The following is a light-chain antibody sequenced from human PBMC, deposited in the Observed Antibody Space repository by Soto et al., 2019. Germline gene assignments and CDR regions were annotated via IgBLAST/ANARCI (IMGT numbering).Light chain of an antibody. V-gene: IGKV3D-20*02. CDR1: QSVSSN. CDR2: GGS. Sequence: DIVLTQSPGTLSLSPGERATLSCRASQSVSSNHLAWYQQKPGQAPRLLIYGGSSRATGIPVRFSGSGSGTDFTLTISSLEPEDFAVYYCQQRGDWPPITFGQGTRLEIK. CDR3: QQRGDWPPIT. J-gene: IGKJ5*01.